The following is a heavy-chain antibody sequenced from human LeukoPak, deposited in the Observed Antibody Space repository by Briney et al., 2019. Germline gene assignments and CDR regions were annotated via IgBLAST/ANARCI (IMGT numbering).Heavy chain of an antibody. Sequence: PGGSLRLSCAASGFTFSSYSMNWVRQAPGKGLEWVSSISSSGSYIYYADSVKGRFTISRDNAKHSLYLQMNSLRAEDTAVYYCARARGGWYSEYWGQGTLVTVSS. V-gene: IGHV3-21*01. D-gene: IGHD6-19*01. J-gene: IGHJ4*02. CDR3: ARARGGWYSEY. CDR1: GFTFSSYS. CDR2: ISSSGSYI.